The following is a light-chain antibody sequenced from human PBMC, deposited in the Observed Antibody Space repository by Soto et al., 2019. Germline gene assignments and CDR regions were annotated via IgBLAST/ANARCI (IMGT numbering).Light chain of an antibody. V-gene: IGKV3-15*01. CDR2: GAS. CDR1: QSVSSN. J-gene: IGKJ2*01. CDR3: KQYNNWPQT. Sequence: EIVMTQSPATLSVSPGERATLSCRASQSVSSNLAWYQQKPGQAPRLLIYGASTRATGIPARFSGSGSGTEFNLTISSLQSEDFAVYYCKQYNNWPQTFGQGTKLEIK.